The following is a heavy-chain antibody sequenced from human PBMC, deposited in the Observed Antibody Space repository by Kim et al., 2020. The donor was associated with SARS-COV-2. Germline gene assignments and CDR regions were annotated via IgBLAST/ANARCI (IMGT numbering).Heavy chain of an antibody. CDR1: GYTFTNHA. J-gene: IGHJ4*02. Sequence: ASVKVSCKASGYTFTNHAINWVRQAPGRGLEWMGWINTDTGSPTYAPDFTGRFVFSLDTSVSTAYLQIRSLKAEDTALYYCARVVWGGYRYIDSWGQGTL. D-gene: IGHD3-16*02. CDR3: ARVVWGGYRYIDS. V-gene: IGHV7-4-1*02. CDR2: INTDTGSP.